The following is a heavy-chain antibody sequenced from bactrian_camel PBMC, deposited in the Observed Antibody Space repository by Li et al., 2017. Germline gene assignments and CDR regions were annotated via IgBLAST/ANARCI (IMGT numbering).Heavy chain of an antibody. Sequence: HVQLVESGGGSVQAGGSLRLSCSVSGDRYSYNCIGWFRAAIGKEREGVAAIYQGGGSTYYADSAKGRFTISRNTAKTTVYLQMNSLKSEDTALYYCAPTPEPGWNGLYRTRSQGTQVTVS. D-gene: IGHD2*01. CDR2: IYQGGGST. CDR1: GDRYSYNC. J-gene: IGHJ4*01. V-gene: IGHV3S54*01.